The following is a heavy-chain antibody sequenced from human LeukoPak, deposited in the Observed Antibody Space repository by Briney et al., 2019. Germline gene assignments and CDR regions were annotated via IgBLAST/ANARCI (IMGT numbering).Heavy chain of an antibody. D-gene: IGHD5-18*01. Sequence: GGSLRLSCAASGFTFSSYAMSWVRQAPGKGLECVPIITGSGGSTFYADSVKGRFTISKDNSKNTLYLQINSLRAEDTAVYYCARGGKQLWLNWFDPWGQGTLVTVSS. CDR3: ARGGKQLWLNWFDP. V-gene: IGHV3-23*01. CDR2: ITGSGGST. CDR1: GFTFSSYA. J-gene: IGHJ5*02.